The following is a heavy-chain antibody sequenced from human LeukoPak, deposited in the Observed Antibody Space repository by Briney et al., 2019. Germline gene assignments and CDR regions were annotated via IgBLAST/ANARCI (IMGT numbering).Heavy chain of an antibody. V-gene: IGHV3-9*01. CDR1: GFTFDDYA. J-gene: IGHJ5*02. CDR2: INWNSGSI. Sequence: GGSLRLSCAASGFTFDDYAMHWVRQAPGKGLEWVSDINWNSGSIGYADSVKGRFTISRDNSKNTLYLQMNSLRAEDTAVYYCASLWLFNWFDPWGQGTLVTVSS. CDR3: ASLWLFNWFDP. D-gene: IGHD5-18*01.